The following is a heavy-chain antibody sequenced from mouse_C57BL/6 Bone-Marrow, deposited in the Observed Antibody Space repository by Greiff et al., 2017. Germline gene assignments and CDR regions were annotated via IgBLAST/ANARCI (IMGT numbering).Heavy chain of an antibody. CDR3: ARGLFAY. Sequence: VKLVESGPELVKPGASVKISCKASGYSFTSYYIHWVKQRPGQGLEWIGWIYPGSGNTKYNGKFKGKATLTADTSSSTAYMQLSRLTSEDSAVYYCARGLFAYWGQGTLVTVSA. D-gene: IGHD3-1*01. V-gene: IGHV1-66*01. CDR2: IYPGSGNT. J-gene: IGHJ3*01. CDR1: GYSFTSYY.